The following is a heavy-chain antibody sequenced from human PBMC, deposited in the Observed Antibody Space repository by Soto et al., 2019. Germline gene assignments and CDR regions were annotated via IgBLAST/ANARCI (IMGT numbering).Heavy chain of an antibody. Sequence: SETLSLTCTVSGGSINSYFWNWIRQSPGKGLEWIGYIYYNGSTHSNPSLQSRVTISVDTSKNQFSLKLSSVTAADTAIYYCARARITMVREVIKYNMDVCGQRTTVTVSS. CDR1: GGSINSYF. D-gene: IGHD3-10*01. J-gene: IGHJ6*03. CDR3: ARARITMVREVIKYNMDV. V-gene: IGHV4-59*01. CDR2: IYYNGST.